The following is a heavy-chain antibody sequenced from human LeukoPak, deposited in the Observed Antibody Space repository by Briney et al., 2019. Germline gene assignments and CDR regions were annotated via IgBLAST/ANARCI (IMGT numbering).Heavy chain of an antibody. J-gene: IGHJ4*02. CDR3: AKSGYYYDSSGYYPGDY. D-gene: IGHD3-22*01. Sequence: PGGSLRLSCAASGFTFSNYNVNWVRQAPGKGLEWVSSISSSSNFIYYADSVKGRFTISRDNSKNTLYLQMNSLRAEDTAVYYCAKSGYYYDSSGYYPGDYWGQGTLVTVSS. V-gene: IGHV3-21*01. CDR1: GFTFSNYN. CDR2: ISSSSNFI.